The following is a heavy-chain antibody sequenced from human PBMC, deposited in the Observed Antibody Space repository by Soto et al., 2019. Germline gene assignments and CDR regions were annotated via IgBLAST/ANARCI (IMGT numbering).Heavy chain of an antibody. CDR1: GFTFSSYG. Sequence: PGGSLRLSCAASGFTFSSYGMHWVRQAPGKGLEWVAVIWYDGSKKYYAESVKGRFTISRDYSKNTLYLQMDSLSVEDTAVYYFARDADGNSHYSRFDYWGQGSLVTVSS. CDR2: IWYDGSKK. V-gene: IGHV3-33*01. D-gene: IGHD2-15*01. J-gene: IGHJ4*02. CDR3: ARDADGNSHYSRFDY.